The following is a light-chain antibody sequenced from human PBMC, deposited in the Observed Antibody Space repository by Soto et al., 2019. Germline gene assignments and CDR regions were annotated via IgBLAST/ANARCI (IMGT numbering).Light chain of an antibody. J-gene: IGKJ5*01. CDR1: QSISSNY. Sequence: EIVLTQSPCTLSLSPGERATLSCRASQSISSNYLAWYQQKPGQAPRLLIYDASNRATGIPARFSGSGSGTDFTLTISSLEPEDFAVYYCQQRSNWPITFGQGTRLEI. CDR3: QQRSNWPIT. V-gene: IGKV3-11*01. CDR2: DAS.